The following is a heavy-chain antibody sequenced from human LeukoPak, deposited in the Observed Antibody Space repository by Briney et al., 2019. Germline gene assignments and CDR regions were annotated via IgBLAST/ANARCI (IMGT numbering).Heavy chain of an antibody. J-gene: IGHJ3*02. CDR2: ISAYNGNT. CDR3: ARDRYDYIWGGFPLAFDI. Sequence: GASVRVSCKASGYTFTSYGISWVRQAPGQGLEWMGWISAYNGNTNYAQKLQGRVTMTTDTSTGTAYMELRSLRSDDTAVYYCARDRYDYIWGGFPLAFDIWGQGTMVTVSS. CDR1: GYTFTSYG. V-gene: IGHV1-18*01. D-gene: IGHD3-16*01.